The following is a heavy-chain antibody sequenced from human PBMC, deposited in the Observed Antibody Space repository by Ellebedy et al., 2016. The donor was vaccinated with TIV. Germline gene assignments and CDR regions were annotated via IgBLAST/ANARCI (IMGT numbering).Heavy chain of an antibody. D-gene: IGHD3-16*02. CDR3: ARDPIVSDSSNWFNP. Sequence: GGSLRLSXAASGFTFSDYYMSWIRQAPGKGLEWVSYISSSGSTIYYADSVKGRFTISRDNAKNSLYLQMNSLRAEDTAVYYCARDPIVSDSSNWFNPWGQGTLVTVSS. V-gene: IGHV3-11*01. CDR2: ISSSGSTI. CDR1: GFTFSDYY. J-gene: IGHJ5*02.